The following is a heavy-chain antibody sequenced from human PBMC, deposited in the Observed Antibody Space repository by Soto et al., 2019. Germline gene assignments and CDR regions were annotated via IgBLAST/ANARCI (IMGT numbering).Heavy chain of an antibody. CDR2: ISYDGTNK. V-gene: IGHV3-30*18. J-gene: IGHJ4*02. CDR3: AKAVTTVTPLGYDS. CDR1: GFSFSSCA. D-gene: IGHD4-17*01. Sequence: GGSLRLSCAASGFSFSSCAMHWVRQAPGKGLEWVAVISYDGTNKYYADSVKGRFIISRDNSKSTLYLQMNSLRTEDTAVYYCAKAVTTVTPLGYDSWGQG.